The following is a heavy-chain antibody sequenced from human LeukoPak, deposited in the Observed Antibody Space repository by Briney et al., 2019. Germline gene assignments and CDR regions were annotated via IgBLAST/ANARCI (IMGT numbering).Heavy chain of an antibody. D-gene: IGHD3-16*02. CDR3: ARQGGVIAKIDY. V-gene: IGHV4-59*08. Sequence: PSETLSLTCTVSGGSISSYYWSWVRQPPGKGLGWIGYIYYSGSTNYNPSLKSRVTISVDTSKNQFSLKLSSVTAADTAVYYCARQGGVIAKIDYWGQGTLVTVSS. J-gene: IGHJ4*02. CDR2: IYYSGST. CDR1: GGSISSYY.